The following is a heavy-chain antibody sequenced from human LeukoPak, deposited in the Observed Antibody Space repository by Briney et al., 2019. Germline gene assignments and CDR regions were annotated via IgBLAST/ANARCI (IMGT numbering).Heavy chain of an antibody. D-gene: IGHD4-17*01. CDR3: ARDRLGGDLTGESLY. Sequence: ASVKVSCKASRHTFTVWHIHWVRQAPGQGLEWMGWISAYNGNTHYAQKFRGRLTMTTDTSTTTAYLELRSLKSDDTAVYYCARDRLGGDLTGESLYWGQGTLVTVSS. J-gene: IGHJ4*02. CDR2: ISAYNGNT. CDR1: RHTFTVWH. V-gene: IGHV1-18*01.